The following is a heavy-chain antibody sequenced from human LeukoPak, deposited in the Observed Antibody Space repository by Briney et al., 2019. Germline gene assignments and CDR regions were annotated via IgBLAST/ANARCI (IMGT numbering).Heavy chain of an antibody. Sequence: GASVKVSCKASGYTFTSYGISWVRQAPGQGLEWMGWISAYNGNTNYAQKLRGRVTMTTDTSTSTAYMELRSLRSDDTAVYYCARDPVTGAAVGWFDPWGQGTLVTVSS. CDR2: ISAYNGNT. D-gene: IGHD7-27*01. J-gene: IGHJ5*02. CDR1: GYTFTSYG. CDR3: ARDPVTGAAVGWFDP. V-gene: IGHV1-18*01.